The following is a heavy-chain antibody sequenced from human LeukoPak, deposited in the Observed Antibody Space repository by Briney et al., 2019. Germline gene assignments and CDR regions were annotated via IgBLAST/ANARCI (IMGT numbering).Heavy chain of an antibody. CDR2: IWYDGSKK. J-gene: IGHJ4*02. CDR3: ATSYSTGWQQGYFDY. D-gene: IGHD6-19*01. V-gene: IGHV3-33*01. Sequence: GRSLRLSCAASGITFSSHGMHWVRQAPGKGLEWVAVIWYDGSKKYYSDSVKGRFTISRDNSKNTLSLQMSSLRAEDTAVYYCATSYSTGWQQGYFDYWGQGTLVTVSS. CDR1: GITFSSHG.